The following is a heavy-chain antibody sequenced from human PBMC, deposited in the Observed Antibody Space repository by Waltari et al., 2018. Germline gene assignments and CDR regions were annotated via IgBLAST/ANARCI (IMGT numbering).Heavy chain of an antibody. Sequence: QVQLQESGPSLLKPSETLSLICTVSGGSISGFYWSWVRQPPGKGLDWIGYIYYTGSTNFNPSLKSRVTMSVATSKTQFSLKLSSVTAADTAFYYCARGGGGDWEWFDPWGQGTLVTVSS. D-gene: IGHD2-21*02. CDR2: IYYTGST. CDR1: GGSISGFY. V-gene: IGHV4-59*01. CDR3: ARGGGGDWEWFDP. J-gene: IGHJ5*02.